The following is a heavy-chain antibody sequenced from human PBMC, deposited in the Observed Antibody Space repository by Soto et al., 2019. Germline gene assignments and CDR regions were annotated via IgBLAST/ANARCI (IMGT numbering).Heavy chain of an antibody. J-gene: IGHJ6*02. CDR1: GGTFSSYA. V-gene: IGHV1-69*13. CDR3: ARGRRNYYGSGSYLGYYYYYGMDV. D-gene: IGHD3-10*01. Sequence: ASVKVSCKASGGTFSSYAISWVRQAPGQGLEWMGGIIPIFGTANYAQKFQGRVTITADESTSTAYMELSSLRSEDTAVYYCARGRRNYYGSGSYLGYYYYYGMDVWGQGTTVTVSS. CDR2: IIPIFGTA.